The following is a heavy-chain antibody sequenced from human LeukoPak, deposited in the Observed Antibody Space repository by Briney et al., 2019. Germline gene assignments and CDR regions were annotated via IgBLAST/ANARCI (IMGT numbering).Heavy chain of an antibody. V-gene: IGHV4-61*05. D-gene: IGHD7-27*01. Sequence: PSETLSLTCTVSGGSISSSSYYWGWIRQPPGKGLEWIGYIYTSGSTNYNPSLKSRVTISVDTSKNQFSLKLSSVTAADTAVYYCARNYVLGIRGYYYYYMDVWGKGTTVTVSS. CDR1: GGSISSSSYY. J-gene: IGHJ6*03. CDR3: ARNYVLGIRGYYYYYMDV. CDR2: IYTSGST.